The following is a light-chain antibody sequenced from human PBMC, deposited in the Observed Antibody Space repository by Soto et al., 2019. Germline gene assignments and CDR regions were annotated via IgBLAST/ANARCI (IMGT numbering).Light chain of an antibody. Sequence: DIQMTQSPSTLSASVGDRVTITCRASQSIDNWLAWYQQKPGKAPKVLIYDASSLETGVSSRFSGSGSGTEFTLTISSLQPDDFATYYCQQYYSYSPFMYTFGQGTKLEIK. CDR1: QSIDNW. J-gene: IGKJ2*01. CDR2: DAS. V-gene: IGKV1-5*01. CDR3: QQYYSYSPFMYT.